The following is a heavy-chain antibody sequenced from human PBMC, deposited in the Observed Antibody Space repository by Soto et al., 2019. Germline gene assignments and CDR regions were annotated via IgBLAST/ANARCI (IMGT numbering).Heavy chain of an antibody. Sequence: ASVKVACKASAYTFTIYALHWVRQATEQRLEWMGWINAGKGNTKYAQKFQVRVTMTRDTSASPAYMEPSSLRSEDTAVYYCASSSTWVDWFDPWGQGTLVTVS. CDR2: INAGKGNT. V-gene: IGHV1-3*01. D-gene: IGHD2-2*01. CDR3: ASSSTWVDWFDP. CDR1: AYTFTIYA. J-gene: IGHJ5*02.